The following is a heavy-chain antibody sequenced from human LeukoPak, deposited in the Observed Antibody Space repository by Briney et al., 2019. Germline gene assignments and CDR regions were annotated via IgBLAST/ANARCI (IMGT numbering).Heavy chain of an antibody. CDR2: IKQDGSEK. CDR1: GFTFSSYW. D-gene: IGHD2-2*02. V-gene: IGHV3-7*03. CDR3: TKGYCISTSCFTDY. J-gene: IGHJ4*02. Sequence: PGGSLRLSCAASGFTFSSYWMSWVRQAPGKGLEWVANIKQDGSEKYYVDSVKGRFTISRDNAKNSLYLQMNSLRAEDTALYYCTKGYCISTSCFTDYWGQGTLVTVSS.